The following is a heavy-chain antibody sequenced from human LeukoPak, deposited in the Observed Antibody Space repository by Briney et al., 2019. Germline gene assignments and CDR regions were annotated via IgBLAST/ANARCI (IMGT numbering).Heavy chain of an antibody. CDR3: ARETGYCSSTSCYGEYYYYYYMDV. J-gene: IGHJ6*03. CDR2: ISYDGSNK. V-gene: IGHV3-30*19. D-gene: IGHD2-2*01. CDR1: GFTFSSYG. Sequence: QSGGSLRLSCAASGFTFSSYGMHWVRQAPGKGLEWVAVISYDGSNKYYADSVKGRFTISRDNSKNTLYLQMNSLRAEDTAVYYCARETGYCSSTSCYGEYYYYYYMDVWGKGTTVTVSS.